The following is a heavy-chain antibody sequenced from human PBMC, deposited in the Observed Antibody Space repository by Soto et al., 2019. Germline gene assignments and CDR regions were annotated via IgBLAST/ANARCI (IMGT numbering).Heavy chain of an antibody. CDR2: IRGDGSST. CDR1: GFTFSFYW. D-gene: IGHD6-19*01. Sequence: EVQLVESGGGLVQPGGSLRLSCAASGFTFSFYWMHWVRQAPGKGLVWVSRIRGDGSSTSYADSLKGRFTISRDNAKNTVYVQMNSLRVEDTAVYYCARGVSSGWDYYFDYWGPGTLVTVSS. J-gene: IGHJ4*02. V-gene: IGHV3-74*01. CDR3: ARGVSSGWDYYFDY.